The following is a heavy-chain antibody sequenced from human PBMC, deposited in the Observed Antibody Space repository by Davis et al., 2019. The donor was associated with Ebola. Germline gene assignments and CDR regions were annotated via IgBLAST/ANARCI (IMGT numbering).Heavy chain of an antibody. D-gene: IGHD6-6*01. Sequence: GESLKISCGASGLDFGAYDMNWVRQAPGKGLEWVANIKQDGSEKYYVDSVKGRFTISRDNAKNSLYLQMNSLRAEDTAVHYCARVNYRQLVGYWGQGTLVTVSS. V-gene: IGHV3-7*01. CDR2: IKQDGSEK. CDR1: GLDFGAYD. CDR3: ARVNYRQLVGY. J-gene: IGHJ4*02.